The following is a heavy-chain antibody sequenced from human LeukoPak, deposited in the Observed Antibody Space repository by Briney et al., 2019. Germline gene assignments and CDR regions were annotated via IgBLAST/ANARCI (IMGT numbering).Heavy chain of an antibody. V-gene: IGHV4-4*07. CDR1: GASTNPYC. Sequence: SETLSLTCVVSGASTNPYCWNWIRQPAGKGLEWIGRISRSGATNYNPSLQSRVPMSVDASKKQFQFSLRLSSVTAADTAVYYCARDQGDYGDHRYFDHWGQGTLVTVSS. CDR3: ARDQGDYGDHRYFDH. CDR2: ISRSGAT. J-gene: IGHJ4*02. D-gene: IGHD4-17*01.